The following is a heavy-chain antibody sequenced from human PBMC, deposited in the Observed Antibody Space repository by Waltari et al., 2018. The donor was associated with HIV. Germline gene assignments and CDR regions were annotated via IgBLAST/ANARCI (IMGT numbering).Heavy chain of an antibody. CDR2: INHSGIT. Sequence: QVQLQQWGAGLLKPSETLSFTCAVYGGSFSGYYWSWIRQPPGKGLEWMVEINHSGITNYNPSLKSRVTISVDTSKNQFSLKLSSVTAADTAVYYCARGIGYDFWSGYYLEYWGQGTLVTVSS. CDR3: ARGIGYDFWSGYYLEY. V-gene: IGHV4-34*01. CDR1: GGSFSGYY. J-gene: IGHJ4*02. D-gene: IGHD3-3*01.